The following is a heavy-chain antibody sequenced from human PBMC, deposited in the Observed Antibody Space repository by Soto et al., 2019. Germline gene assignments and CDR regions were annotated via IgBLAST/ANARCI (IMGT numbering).Heavy chain of an antibody. D-gene: IGHD1-26*01. Sequence: PGESLKISCQVTGYRFSSSWIGWLRQKPGKGLEWLGNVYPSDSDVRYSPAFEGQVTISADNSINTAYLQLLNLKDTGTYYCAKGAARYFDYWGRGTLVTVSS. CDR1: GYRFSSSW. CDR2: VYPSDSDV. V-gene: IGHV5-51*01. J-gene: IGHJ4*02. CDR3: AKGAARYFDY.